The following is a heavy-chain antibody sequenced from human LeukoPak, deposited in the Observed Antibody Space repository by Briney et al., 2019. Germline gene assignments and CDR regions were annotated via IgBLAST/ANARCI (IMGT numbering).Heavy chain of an antibody. J-gene: IGHJ5*02. CDR3: ASSASGSDWFDP. CDR1: GFNIDIYT. CDR2: ISYDGSNK. D-gene: IGHD3-10*01. Sequence: GGSLRLSCAASGFNIDIYTMNWVRQAPGKGLEWVAVISYDGSNKYYADSVKGRFTISRDNSKNTLYLQMNSLRAEDTAVYYCASSASGSDWFDPWGQGTLVTVSS. V-gene: IGHV3-30*04.